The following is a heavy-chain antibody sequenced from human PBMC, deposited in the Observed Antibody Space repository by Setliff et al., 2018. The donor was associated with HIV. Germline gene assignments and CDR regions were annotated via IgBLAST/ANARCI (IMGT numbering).Heavy chain of an antibody. V-gene: IGHV3-49*04. D-gene: IGHD3-3*01. J-gene: IGHJ4*02. CDR3: TRDPKYYDFWSGYPHPFDY. CDR1: GFIFGDYA. CDR2: VRSKAYGGTT. Sequence: TGGSLRLSCTASGFIFGDYAMSWVRQAPGKGLEWVGFVRSKAYGGTTEYAASVKGRFPISRDDSKSIAYLQMNSLKTEDTALYYCTRDPKYYDFWSGYPHPFDYWGQGTLVTVSS.